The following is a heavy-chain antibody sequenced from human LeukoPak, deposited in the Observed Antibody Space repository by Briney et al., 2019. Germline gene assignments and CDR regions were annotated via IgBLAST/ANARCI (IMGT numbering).Heavy chain of an antibody. J-gene: IGHJ4*02. CDR3: ASGGGGYYFGQKEIGY. CDR1: GGSVSSGSYY. V-gene: IGHV4-39*07. Sequence: SETLSLTCTVSGGSVSSGSYYWSWIRQPPGKGLEWIGEINHSGSTNYNPSLKSRVTISVDTSKNQFSLKLSSVTAADTAVYYCASGGGGYYFGQKEIGYWGQGTLVTVSS. D-gene: IGHD3-22*01. CDR2: INHSGST.